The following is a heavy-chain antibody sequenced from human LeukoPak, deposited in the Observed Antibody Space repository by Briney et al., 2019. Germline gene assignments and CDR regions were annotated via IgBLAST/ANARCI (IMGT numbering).Heavy chain of an antibody. CDR2: ISYDGSNK. J-gene: IGHJ4*02. V-gene: IGHV3-30*04. CDR1: GFTFSSYA. D-gene: IGHD6-19*01. CDR3: AKVLGSGWSPDY. Sequence: PGGSLRLSCAASGFTFSSYAMHWVRQAPGKGLEWVAVISYDGSNKYYADSVKGRFTISRDNSKNTLYLQMNSLRAEDTAVYYCAKVLGSGWSPDYWGQGTLVTVSS.